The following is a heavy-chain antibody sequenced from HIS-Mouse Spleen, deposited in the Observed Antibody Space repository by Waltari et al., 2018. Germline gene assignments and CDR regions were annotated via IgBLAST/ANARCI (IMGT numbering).Heavy chain of an antibody. Sequence: QLQLQESGPGLVKPSETLSLPCTVSGGSISSSTYYWGWIRQPPGKGLVWIGSIYYSGSTYYNPSLKSRVTISVDTSKNQFSLKLSSVTAADTAVYYCAREIPYSSSWYDWYFDLWGRGTLVTVSS. D-gene: IGHD6-13*01. CDR3: AREIPYSSSWYDWYFDL. J-gene: IGHJ2*01. CDR2: IYYSGST. V-gene: IGHV4-39*07. CDR1: GGSISSSTYY.